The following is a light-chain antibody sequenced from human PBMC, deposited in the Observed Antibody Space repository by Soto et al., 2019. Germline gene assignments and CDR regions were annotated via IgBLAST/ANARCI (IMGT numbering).Light chain of an antibody. CDR1: SSDVGTHSL. J-gene: IGLJ3*02. CDR3: CSYASTVTWV. Sequence: QSALTQPASLSGSPGQSITISCTGTSSDVGTHSLVSWYQQHPGKAPKLIIYGVDKRPSGVSDRFSGSKSGNGASLTISGLQSEDEAHYYCCSYASTVTWVFGGGTKVTVL. V-gene: IGLV2-23*02. CDR2: GVD.